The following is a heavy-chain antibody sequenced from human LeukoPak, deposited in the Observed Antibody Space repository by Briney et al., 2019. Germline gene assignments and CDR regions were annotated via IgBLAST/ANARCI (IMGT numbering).Heavy chain of an antibody. J-gene: IGHJ4*02. CDR1: GGSISSYY. Sequence: SETLSLTCTVSGGSISSYYWSWIRQPPGKGLEWIGYIYYSGSTNYNPSLKSRVTISVDTSKNQFSLKLSSVTAADTAVYYCARGLMVRGVLFDYWGQGTLVTVSS. V-gene: IGHV4-59*12. CDR3: ARGLMVRGVLFDY. D-gene: IGHD3-10*01. CDR2: IYYSGST.